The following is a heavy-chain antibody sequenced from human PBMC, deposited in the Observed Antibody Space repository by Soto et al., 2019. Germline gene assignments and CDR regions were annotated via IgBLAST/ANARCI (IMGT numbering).Heavy chain of an antibody. V-gene: IGHV4-39*01. J-gene: IGHJ4*02. D-gene: IGHD3-3*01. CDR1: GGSISSSSYY. CDR3: ARLPRITIFGVVIYYFDY. CDR2: IYYSGST. Sequence: PSETLSLTCTVSGGSISSSSYYWGWIRQPPGKGLEWIGSIYYSGSTYYNPSLKSRVTISVDTSKNQFSLKLSSVTAADTAVYYCARLPRITIFGVVIYYFDYWGQGTLVTVSS.